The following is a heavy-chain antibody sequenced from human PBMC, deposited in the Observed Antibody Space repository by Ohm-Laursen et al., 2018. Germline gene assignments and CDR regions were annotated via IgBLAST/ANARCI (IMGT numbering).Heavy chain of an antibody. CDR2: ITHRGSP. V-gene: IGHV4-34*01. D-gene: IGHD3-16*01. CDR1: GGSFSGHY. J-gene: IGHJ4*02. Sequence: SETLSLTCPVYGGSFSGHYWSWVRQPPGKGLEWIGEITHRGSPKYSLSLKSRVTISVDTSKNQFSLKLTSVTAADTAVYYCARHPQGFTFGPMLLDWGQGSLVTVSS. CDR3: ARHPQGFTFGPMLLD.